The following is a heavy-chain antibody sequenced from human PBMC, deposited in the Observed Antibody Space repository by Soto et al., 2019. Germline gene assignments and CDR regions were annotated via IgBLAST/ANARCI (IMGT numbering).Heavy chain of an antibody. CDR3: ARLRGSGHPAFFDY. CDR2: SHHSGGT. J-gene: IGHJ4*02. V-gene: IGHV4-39*01. CDR1: GFSTRTSSYW. Sequence: LSLTCTVSGFSTRTSSYWWGWVRQPPGKGLEWIITSHHSGGTYYNPSLNIFSTISVDTSSNEVSLTMNSVTAADTAIYFCARLRGSGHPAFFDYWGKGTMVTVSS. D-gene: IGHD3-10*01.